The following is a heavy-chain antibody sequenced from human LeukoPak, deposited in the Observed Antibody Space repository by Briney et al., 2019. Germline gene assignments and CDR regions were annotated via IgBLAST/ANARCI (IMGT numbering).Heavy chain of an antibody. CDR3: ARGQYCSSTSCYGRLGY. V-gene: IGHV3-53*01. CDR2: IYSGGST. J-gene: IGHJ4*02. CDR1: GFTVSSNY. Sequence: GGSLRLSCAASGFTVSSNYMSWVRQAPGKGLEWVSVIYSGGSTYHADSVKGRFTISRDNSKNTLYLQMNSLRAEDTAVYYCARGQYCSSTSCYGRLGYWGQGTLVTVSS. D-gene: IGHD2-2*01.